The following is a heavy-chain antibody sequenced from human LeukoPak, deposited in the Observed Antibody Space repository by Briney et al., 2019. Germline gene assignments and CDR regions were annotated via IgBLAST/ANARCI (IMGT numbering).Heavy chain of an antibody. J-gene: IGHJ4*02. CDR3: AKGIAAAGTRTGRTDFCPDY. D-gene: IGHD6-13*01. CDR1: GFTFSSYA. V-gene: IGHV3-23*01. CDR2: ISGSGGST. Sequence: TGGSLRLSCAASGFTFSSYAMGWVHQAPGKGLEWVSAISGSGGSTYYADSVKGRFTISRDNSKNTLYLQMNSLRAEDTAVYYCAKGIAAAGTRTGRTDFCPDYWGQGTLVTVSS.